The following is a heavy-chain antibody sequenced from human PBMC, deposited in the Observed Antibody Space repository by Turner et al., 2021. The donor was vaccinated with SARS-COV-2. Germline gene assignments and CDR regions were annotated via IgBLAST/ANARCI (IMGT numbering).Heavy chain of an antibody. Sequence: EVQLLESGGCLVPPGGSLIPSWAASGFTCSSYARSWVRQAPGKGLEWVSDISGSGGSTYYADSVKGRFTIARDNTKNTLYLQMNSMRAEETAFYYCGKGRWVYSSSGLDYWGQGTLVTVSS. J-gene: IGHJ4*02. CDR3: GKGRWVYSSSGLDY. D-gene: IGHD6-13*01. CDR1: GFTCSSYA. CDR2: ISGSGGST. V-gene: IGHV3-23*01.